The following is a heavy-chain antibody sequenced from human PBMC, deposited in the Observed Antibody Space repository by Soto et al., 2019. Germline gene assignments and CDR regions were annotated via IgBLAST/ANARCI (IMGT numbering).Heavy chain of an antibody. CDR1: GFTFSSYA. D-gene: IGHD2-15*01. CDR2: ISGSGSNP. CDR3: ANTASMTSRYGFDH. J-gene: IGHJ4*02. Sequence: EVQVLESGGGLVQPGGSLRLSCAASGFTFSSYAMSWVRQAPGQGLEWVSAISGSGSNPYYADSVKGRFTISRDNSKNTLYLHMNCLRAEDTALYYCANTASMTSRYGFDHWGQGTLVTVSS. V-gene: IGHV3-23*01.